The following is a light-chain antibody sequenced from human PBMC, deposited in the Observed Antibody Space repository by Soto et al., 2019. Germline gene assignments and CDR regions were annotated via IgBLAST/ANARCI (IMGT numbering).Light chain of an antibody. CDR2: SAS. V-gene: IGKV3-20*01. CDR1: ESISSNY. CDR3: QQYGSSRT. Sequence: EIVLTQSPGTLSLSPGERATLSCRASESISSNYLAWYQQKPGQAPRLLIYSASSRATGIPDRFSGSGSGTYFTLTISRLEPEDFAVYYCQQYGSSRTFGQGTKLEIK. J-gene: IGKJ1*01.